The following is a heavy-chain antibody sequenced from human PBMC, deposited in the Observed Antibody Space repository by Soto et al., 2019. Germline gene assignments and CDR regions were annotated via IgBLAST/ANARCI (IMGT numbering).Heavy chain of an antibody. Sequence: GGSLSLSCAVSGFTFSSYAMSWVRQAPGKGLEWVSGISGTGRVTNYAESVKGRFTISRDNPKNTLSLEMKSLRAEDTAVYYCAKDVHFVTGFEYFDHWGQGTLVTVSS. D-gene: IGHD7-27*01. J-gene: IGHJ1*01. CDR1: GFTFSSYA. V-gene: IGHV3-23*01. CDR2: ISGTGRVT. CDR3: AKDVHFVTGFEYFDH.